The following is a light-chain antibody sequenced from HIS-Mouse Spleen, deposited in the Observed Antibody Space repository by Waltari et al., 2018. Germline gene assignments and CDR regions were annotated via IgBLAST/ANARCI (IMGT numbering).Light chain of an antibody. Sequence: EIVMTQSPATLSVSPGERATLSCMASQSVSSNLAWYQQKPGQAPRLLIYGASTRATGIPARFSGSGSGTEFTLTISSMQSEDFAVYYCQQYNNWPIMYTFGQGTKLEIK. CDR1: QSVSSN. V-gene: IGKV3-15*01. CDR2: GAS. J-gene: IGKJ2*01. CDR3: QQYNNWPIMYT.